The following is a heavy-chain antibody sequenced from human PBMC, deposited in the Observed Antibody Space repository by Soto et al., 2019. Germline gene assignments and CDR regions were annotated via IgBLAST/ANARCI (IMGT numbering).Heavy chain of an antibody. CDR3: VTEGDFDI. V-gene: IGHV3-48*02. CDR2: ISSGSSII. J-gene: IGHJ3*02. Sequence: EVQVVESGGGLVQPGGSLRLSCAASGFTFSSYSMNWVRQAPGKGLEWVSYISSGSSIIYYADSVKGRFTISRDNAKNSLYLQMNSMRDEDEAVYYCVTEGDFDIWGQGTMVTVSS. CDR1: GFTFSSYS.